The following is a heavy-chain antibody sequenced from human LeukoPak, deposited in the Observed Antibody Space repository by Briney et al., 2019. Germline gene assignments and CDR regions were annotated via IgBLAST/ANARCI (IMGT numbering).Heavy chain of an antibody. Sequence: ASVKVSCKVSGYTLTELSMHWVRQAPGKGLEWMGGFDPEDGETIYAQKFQGRVTMTEDTSTDTAYMELSSLRSEDTAVYYCATVAAAGPYYYYYMDVWGKGTTVTVSS. CDR3: ATVAAAGPYYYYYMDV. D-gene: IGHD6-13*01. J-gene: IGHJ6*03. CDR2: FDPEDGET. V-gene: IGHV1-24*01. CDR1: GYTLTELS.